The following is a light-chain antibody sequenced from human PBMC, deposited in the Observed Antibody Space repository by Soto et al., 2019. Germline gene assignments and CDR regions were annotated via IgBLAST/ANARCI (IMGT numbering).Light chain of an antibody. V-gene: IGKV3-11*01. CDR1: QSVSSY. CDR3: QQRSNWPPT. Sequence: EIVLTQSPATLSLSPGERATLSCRASQSVSSYLAWYQQKPGQAPRLLIYDASNRATGIPARFSGSGSGTALTLTISSREPEYFAVYDCQQRSNWPPTFGQGTNVELK. J-gene: IGKJ1*01. CDR2: DAS.